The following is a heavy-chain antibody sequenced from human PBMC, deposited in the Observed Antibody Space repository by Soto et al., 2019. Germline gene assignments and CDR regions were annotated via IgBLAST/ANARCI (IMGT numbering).Heavy chain of an antibody. V-gene: IGHV1-8*01. CDR3: ARDYYDYIWGSYRYTGWFDP. J-gene: IGHJ5*02. CDR1: GYTFTSYD. D-gene: IGHD3-16*02. Sequence: QVQLVQSGAEVKKPGASVKVSCKASGYTFTSYDINWVRQATGQGLEWMGWMNPNSGNTGYAQKFQGRVTMTRNTSISTAYMELRSLRSEDTAVYYCARDYYDYIWGSYRYTGWFDPWGQGTLVTVSS. CDR2: MNPNSGNT.